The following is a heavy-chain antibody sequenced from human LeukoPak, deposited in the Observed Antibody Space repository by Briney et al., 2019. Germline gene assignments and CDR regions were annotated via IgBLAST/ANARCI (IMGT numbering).Heavy chain of an antibody. Sequence: PGGSLRLSCAASGFTFTDFAIHWVRQAPGKGLEWVAVISYDGANQYYADSVKGRFTISRDNSKNTLYLQMNSLRTEDTAVYYCVRAAAKGLNLYFDSWGQGTLVTASS. CDR1: GFTFTDFA. CDR2: ISYDGANQ. CDR3: VRAAAKGLNLYFDS. J-gene: IGHJ4*02. D-gene: IGHD6-13*01. V-gene: IGHV3-30-3*01.